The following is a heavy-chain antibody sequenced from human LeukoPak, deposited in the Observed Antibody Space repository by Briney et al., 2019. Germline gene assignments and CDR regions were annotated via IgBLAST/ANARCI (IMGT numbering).Heavy chain of an antibody. CDR2: MNPKSGDP. V-gene: IGHV1-8*02. CDR3: ATGLTPNTFDV. D-gene: IGHD2-21*02. Sequence: GASVKVSCKASGYSPIDYNINWVRQATGQGLEWMGSMNPKSGDPVYAQKFQGRVTMTRDTSTNTVDMELSSLRSEDTAVYYCATGLTPNTFDVWGQGTMVTVSS. CDR1: GYSPIDYN. J-gene: IGHJ3*01.